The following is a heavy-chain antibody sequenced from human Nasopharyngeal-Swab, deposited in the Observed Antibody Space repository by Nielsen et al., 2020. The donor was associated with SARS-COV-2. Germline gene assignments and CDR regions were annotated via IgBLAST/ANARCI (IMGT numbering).Heavy chain of an antibody. J-gene: IGHJ5*02. Sequence: SETLSLTCTVSGGSINSYYWSWIRQPAGKGLEWIGRIYTSGSTNYNPSLKSRVTMSVDTSKSQFSLKVSSVTAADTAVYYCARESAVSARRRWFDPWGQGTLVTVSS. CDR2: IYTSGST. CDR3: ARESAVSARRRWFDP. D-gene: IGHD6-6*01. V-gene: IGHV4-4*07. CDR1: GGSINSYY.